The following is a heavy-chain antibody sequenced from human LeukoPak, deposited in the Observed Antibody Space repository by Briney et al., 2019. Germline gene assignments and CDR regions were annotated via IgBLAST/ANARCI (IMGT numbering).Heavy chain of an antibody. D-gene: IGHD2-21*02. CDR1: GFTFSSYE. CDR3: TMAYCGGDRYSSFFDY. V-gene: IGHV3-48*03. CDR2: ISSSGSTI. J-gene: IGHJ4*02. Sequence: GGSLRLSCAASGFTFSSYEMNWVRQAPGKGLEWDSYISSSGSTIYYADSVKGRFTISRDNAKNSLYLQMNSLRAEDTAVYYCTMAYCGGDRYSSFFDYWGQGTLVTVSS.